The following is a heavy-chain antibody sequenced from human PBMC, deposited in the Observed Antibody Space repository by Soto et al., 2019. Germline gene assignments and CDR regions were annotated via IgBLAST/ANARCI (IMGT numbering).Heavy chain of an antibody. V-gene: IGHV3-30*18. D-gene: IGHD4-17*01. J-gene: IGHJ6*02. Sequence: GGSLRLSCAASGFTFSSYGMHWVRQAPGKGLEWVAVISYDGSNKYYADSVKGRFTISRDSSKNTLYLQMNSLRAEDTAVYYCAKGYDDYGVFYYYYGMDVWGQGTTVTVSS. CDR3: AKGYDDYGVFYYYYGMDV. CDR2: ISYDGSNK. CDR1: GFTFSSYG.